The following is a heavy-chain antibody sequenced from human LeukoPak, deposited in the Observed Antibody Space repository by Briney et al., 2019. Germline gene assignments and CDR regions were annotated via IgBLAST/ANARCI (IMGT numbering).Heavy chain of an antibody. CDR1: GGSISSDY. Sequence: PSETLSLTCTVSGGSISSDYWSWIRQPPGKGPEWIAYMYSSVSTTYNPTLKRRVTISVTTSTTQFSLKLSSVTAADTAVYYCARLDSGWYYFDYWGQGTLVTVSS. D-gene: IGHD6-19*01. V-gene: IGHV4-59*08. J-gene: IGHJ4*02. CDR2: MYSSVST. CDR3: ARLDSGWYYFDY.